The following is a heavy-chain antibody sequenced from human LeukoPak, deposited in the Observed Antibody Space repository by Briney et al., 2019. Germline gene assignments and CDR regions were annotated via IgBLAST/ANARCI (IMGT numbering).Heavy chain of an antibody. J-gene: IGHJ4*02. CDR3: AKSFPVTTLGYYFDD. Sequence: GGSLRLSCAASGFTFSSYGMHWVRQAAGKGLGWVAFIRYDGSNKYYADFVKGRFTTSRDNSKNTLYLQMNSLRAEDTAVYYCAKSFPVTTLGYYFDDWGQGTLVTVSS. D-gene: IGHD4-17*01. CDR1: GFTFSSYG. V-gene: IGHV3-30*02. CDR2: IRYDGSNK.